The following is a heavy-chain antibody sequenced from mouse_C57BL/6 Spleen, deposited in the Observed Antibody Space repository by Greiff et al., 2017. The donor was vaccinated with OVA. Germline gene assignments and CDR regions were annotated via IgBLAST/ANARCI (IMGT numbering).Heavy chain of an antibody. Sequence: QVQLQQSGAELVRPGASVKLSCKASGYTFTDYYINWVKQRPGQGLEWIARIYPGSGNTYYNEKFKGKATLTAEKSSSTAYMQLSSLTSEDSAVYVCARGDDGYYPYAMDYWGQGTSVTVSS. CDR3: ARGDDGYYPYAMDY. D-gene: IGHD2-3*01. CDR1: GYTFTDYY. V-gene: IGHV1-76*01. J-gene: IGHJ4*01. CDR2: IYPGSGNT.